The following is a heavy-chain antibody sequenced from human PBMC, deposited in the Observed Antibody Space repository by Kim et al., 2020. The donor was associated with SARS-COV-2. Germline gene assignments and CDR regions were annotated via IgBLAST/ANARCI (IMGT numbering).Heavy chain of an antibody. CDR3: ARHICDGIAAAGTCYYYGMDV. CDR1: GFTFSSYA. CDR2: ISGSGGST. V-gene: IGHV3-23*01. D-gene: IGHD6-13*01. Sequence: GGSLRLSCAASGFTFSSYAMSWVRQAPGKGLEWVSAISGSGGSTYYADSVKGRFTISRDNSKNTLYLQMNSLRAEDTAVYYCARHICDGIAAAGTCYYYGMDVWGQGTTVTVSS. J-gene: IGHJ6*02.